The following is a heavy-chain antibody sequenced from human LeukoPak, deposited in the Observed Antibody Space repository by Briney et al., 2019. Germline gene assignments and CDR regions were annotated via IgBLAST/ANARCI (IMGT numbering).Heavy chain of an antibody. CDR3: ARKTDSSGSGDY. D-gene: IGHD3-22*01. V-gene: IGHV3-53*01. CDR2: IYSGGST. CDR1: GFTFSSYV. Sequence: GGSLRLSCAASGFTFSSYVMHWVRQAPGKGLECVSVIYSGGSTYYADSVKGRFPISGDNSKNTLYLQMNSLRAEDTAVYYCARKTDSSGSGDYWGQGTLVTVSS. J-gene: IGHJ4*02.